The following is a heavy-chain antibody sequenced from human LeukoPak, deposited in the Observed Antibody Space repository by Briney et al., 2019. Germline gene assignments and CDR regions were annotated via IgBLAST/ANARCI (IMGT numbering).Heavy chain of an antibody. CDR2: ISSSSSTK. D-gene: IGHD3-3*01. J-gene: IGHJ6*03. CDR1: GSTFSSYS. CDR3: ARLPYDFWSGYYMDV. Sequence: GGSLRLSCAASGSTFSSYSMNWVRQAPGKGLEWVSYISSSSSTKYYADSVKGRFTISRDNAKNSLYLQMNSLRAEDTAVYYCARLPYDFWSGYYMDVWGKGTTVTVSS. V-gene: IGHV3-48*04.